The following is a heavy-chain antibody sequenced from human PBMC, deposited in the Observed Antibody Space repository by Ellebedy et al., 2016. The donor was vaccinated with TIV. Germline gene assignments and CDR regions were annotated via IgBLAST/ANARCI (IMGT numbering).Heavy chain of an antibody. V-gene: IGHV5-51*01. D-gene: IGHD3-10*01. CDR3: ARRITMVRGVIRETYAFDI. Sequence: GESLKISCKGSGYSFTNYWIGWVRQMPGEGLEWMGLIVLRDSDTRYIPSFQGQFTISADKSISTAYLQWSSLKASDTAMYYCARRITMVRGVIRETYAFDIWGQGTMVTVSS. CDR1: GYSFTNYW. J-gene: IGHJ3*02. CDR2: IVLRDSDT.